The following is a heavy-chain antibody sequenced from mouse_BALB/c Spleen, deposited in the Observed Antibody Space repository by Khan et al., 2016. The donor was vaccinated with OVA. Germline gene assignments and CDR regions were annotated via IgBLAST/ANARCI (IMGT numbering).Heavy chain of an antibody. Sequence: GPDLVKPGASVKISCKASGYSFTGCYIHWVKQSHGKSLEWIGRVNPNNGGTSYNQKFKGKAILTVDKSSNTAYMELRSLTSEDSAVYSCAIYHGYFDVWGAGTTVTVSS. CDR2: VNPNNGGT. V-gene: IGHV1-26*01. J-gene: IGHJ1*01. CDR3: AIYHGYFDV. CDR1: GYSFTGCY.